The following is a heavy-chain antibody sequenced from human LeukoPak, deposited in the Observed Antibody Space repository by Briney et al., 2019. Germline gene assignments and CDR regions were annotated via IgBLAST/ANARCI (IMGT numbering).Heavy chain of an antibody. D-gene: IGHD6-19*01. V-gene: IGHV3-30*04. CDR3: ARDCRQWLVPSNWFDP. CDR2: ISYDGSNK. J-gene: IGHJ5*02. Sequence: PGRSLRLSCAASGFTFSGYAMHWVRQAPGKGLEWVAVISYDGSNKYYADSVKGRFTISRDNSKNTLYLQMNSLRAEDTAVYYCARDCRQWLVPSNWFDPWGQGTLVTVSS. CDR1: GFTFSGYA.